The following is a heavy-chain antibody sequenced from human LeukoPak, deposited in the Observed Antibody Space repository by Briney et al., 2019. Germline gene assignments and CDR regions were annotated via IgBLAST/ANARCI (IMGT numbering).Heavy chain of an antibody. V-gene: IGHV4-39*07. CDR3: AKILYSSNIDY. Sequence: SSETLSLTCTVSGGSISSVSYYWGWIRQPPGKGLECIGSIFYTGRSYYNPSLKRRVTISVDTSKNQFSLKLSSVTAADTAVYYCAKILYSSNIDYWGQGTLVTVSS. CDR1: GGSISSVSYY. CDR2: IFYTGRS. J-gene: IGHJ4*02. D-gene: IGHD6-19*01.